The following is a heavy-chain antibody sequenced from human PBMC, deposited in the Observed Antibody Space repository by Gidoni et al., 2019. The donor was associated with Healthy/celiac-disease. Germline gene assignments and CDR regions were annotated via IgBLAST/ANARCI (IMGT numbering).Heavy chain of an antibody. CDR1: GFTFSSYA. V-gene: IGHV3-23*01. D-gene: IGHD6-6*01. Sequence: EVQLFESGDGLVQPGGSMRLSCAAYGFTFSSYAMSWVRQAPGKGLEGVSAISGRCGSTYYADSVNGRFTISRDNSKNTLYLQMNSLRAEDTAVYYCAKDSGLSSSGLVVDWFDPWGQGTLVTVSS. CDR3: AKDSGLSSSGLVVDWFDP. J-gene: IGHJ5*02. CDR2: ISGRCGST.